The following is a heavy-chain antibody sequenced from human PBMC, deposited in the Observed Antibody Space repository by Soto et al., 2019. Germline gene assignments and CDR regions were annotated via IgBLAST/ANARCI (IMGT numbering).Heavy chain of an antibody. CDR3: ARGPTGWFGYDY. V-gene: IGHV3-74*01. CDR2: INSGASTT. J-gene: IGHJ4*02. CDR1: GVTCSSSW. D-gene: IGHD3-10*01. Sequence: TGGSLRLSCAASGVTCSSSWMHWVRQAPGKGLVWVSRINSGASTTNYADSVKGRFTISRDNAKNTLYLQMDSLTAEDTAVYYCARGPTGWFGYDYWGQGPLVTVSS.